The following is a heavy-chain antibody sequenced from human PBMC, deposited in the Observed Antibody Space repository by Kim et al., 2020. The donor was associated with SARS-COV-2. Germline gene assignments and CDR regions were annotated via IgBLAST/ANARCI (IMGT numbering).Heavy chain of an antibody. CDR3: ARVYTGSVPFDY. D-gene: IGHD3-10*01. V-gene: IGHV4-39*07. Sequence: YYNPSLKSRVTISVDTSKNQFSLKLSSVTAADTAVYYCARVYTGSVPFDYWGQGTLVTVSS. J-gene: IGHJ4*02.